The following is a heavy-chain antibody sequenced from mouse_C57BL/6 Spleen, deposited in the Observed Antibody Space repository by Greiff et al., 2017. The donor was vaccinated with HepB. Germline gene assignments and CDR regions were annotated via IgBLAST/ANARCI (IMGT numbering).Heavy chain of an antibody. Sequence: EVQLQQSGGGLVQPKGSLKLSCAASGFTFNTYAMHWVRQAPGKGLEWVARIRSKSSNYATYYDDSVKDRFTISRDDSQSMLYLQMNNLKTEDTAMYYCVRDHGYVWYFDVWGTGTTVTVSS. CDR3: VRDHGYVWYFDV. CDR1: GFTFNTYA. CDR2: IRSKSSNYAT. J-gene: IGHJ1*03. V-gene: IGHV10-3*01. D-gene: IGHD2-2*01.